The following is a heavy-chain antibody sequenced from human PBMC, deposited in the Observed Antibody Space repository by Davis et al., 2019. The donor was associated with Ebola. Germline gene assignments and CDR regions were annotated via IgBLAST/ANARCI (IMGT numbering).Heavy chain of an antibody. CDR3: ARGVNYYDSSGYYEEN. Sequence: SVKVSCKASGGTFSSYVINWVRQAPGQGLEWMGGIIPIVGTVNYAQKFQGRVTMTRNTSISTAYMELSSLRSEDTAVYYCARGVNYYDSSGYYEENWGQGTLVTVSS. J-gene: IGHJ4*02. CDR1: GGTFSSYV. CDR2: IIPIVGTV. D-gene: IGHD3-22*01. V-gene: IGHV1-69*05.